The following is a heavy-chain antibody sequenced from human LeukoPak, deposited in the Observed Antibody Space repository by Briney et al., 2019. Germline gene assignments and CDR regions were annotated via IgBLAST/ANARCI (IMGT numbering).Heavy chain of an antibody. V-gene: IGHV1-2*02. CDR3: ARVVCSSTSCYKDGFDI. CDR2: INPNSGGT. Sequence: ASVKVSCKASGYTFTGYYMHWVRQAPGQGLEWMGWINPNSGGTNYAQTFQGRVTMTRDTSISTAYMEMSRLRSDDTAVYYCARVVCSSTSCYKDGFDIWGQGTMVTVS. D-gene: IGHD2-2*02. J-gene: IGHJ3*02. CDR1: GYTFTGYY.